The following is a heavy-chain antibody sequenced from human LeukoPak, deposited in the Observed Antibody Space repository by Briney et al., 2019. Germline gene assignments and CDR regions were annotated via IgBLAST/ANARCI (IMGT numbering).Heavy chain of an antibody. CDR2: ISSSSSSI. V-gene: IGHV3-48*02. CDR3: ARRLPGSGYSEFDY. Sequence: GGSLRLSCAASGFTFSSYSMMWVRQAPGKGLEWVSYISSSSSSISYADSVKGRFTISRDNAKNSLYLQMNSLRDEDTAVYYCARRLPGSGYSEFDYWGQGTLVAVFS. CDR1: GFTFSSYS. D-gene: IGHD3-22*01. J-gene: IGHJ4*02.